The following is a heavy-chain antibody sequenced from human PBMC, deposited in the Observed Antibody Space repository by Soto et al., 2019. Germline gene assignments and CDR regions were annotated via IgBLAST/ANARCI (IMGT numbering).Heavy chain of an antibody. Sequence: ASVKVSCKASGYTFTSYDINWVRQATGQGLEWMGWMNPNSGNTGYAQKFQGRVTMTRNTSISTAYMELSSLRSEDTAVYYCARGTPYSSGWDYYYYYYMDVWGKGTTVTVSS. J-gene: IGHJ6*03. CDR3: ARGTPYSSGWDYYYYYYMDV. CDR2: MNPNSGNT. D-gene: IGHD6-19*01. CDR1: GYTFTSYD. V-gene: IGHV1-8*01.